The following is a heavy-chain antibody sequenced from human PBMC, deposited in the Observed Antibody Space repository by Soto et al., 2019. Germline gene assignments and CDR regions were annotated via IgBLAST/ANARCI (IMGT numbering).Heavy chain of an antibody. D-gene: IGHD6-13*01. CDR3: ASESSSSCHEY. CDR2: ISAYNGNT. Sequence: QVQLVQSGAEVKKPGASVKVSCKASGYTFTSYGISWLRQAPGQWLEWMGWISAYNGNTNYAQKLQGRVTMTTDTSTSTAYREMRSLRSDDTAVYYCASESSSSCHEYLGQGTLVTVSS. V-gene: IGHV1-18*01. J-gene: IGHJ4*02. CDR1: GYTFTSYG.